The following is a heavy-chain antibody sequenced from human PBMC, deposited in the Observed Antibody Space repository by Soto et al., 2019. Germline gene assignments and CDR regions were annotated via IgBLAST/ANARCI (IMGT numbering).Heavy chain of an antibody. CDR1: GGTFSSYA. Sequence: QVQLVQSGAEVKKPGSSVKVSCKASGGTFSSYAISWVRQAPGQGLEWMGGIIPIFGTANYAQKFQGRVTITADESTSTAYMALSSLRSEDTAVYYCAGDAGELLDNYYYYGMDVWGQGTTVTVSS. J-gene: IGHJ6*02. CDR3: AGDAGELLDNYYYYGMDV. D-gene: IGHD2-2*03. CDR2: IIPIFGTA. V-gene: IGHV1-69*01.